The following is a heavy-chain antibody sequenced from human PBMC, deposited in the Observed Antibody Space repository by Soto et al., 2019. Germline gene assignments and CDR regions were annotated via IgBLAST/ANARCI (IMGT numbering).Heavy chain of an antibody. CDR3: ARGSGSRSFLIDY. V-gene: IGHV3-30*04. CDR1: GFTFSNYA. Sequence: QVHLVESGGGVVQPGRSLRLSCAASGFTFSNYAMHWVRQAPGKGLEWMAITSDDESRRYYADSVRGRFTISRDNSKNTLYLEMNSLRDEDTAQFYCARGSGSRSFLIDYWGQGVLVTVSS. CDR2: TSDDESRR. D-gene: IGHD3-10*01. J-gene: IGHJ4*02.